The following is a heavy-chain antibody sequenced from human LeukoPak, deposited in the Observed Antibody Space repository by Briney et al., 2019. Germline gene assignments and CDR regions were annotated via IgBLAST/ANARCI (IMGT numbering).Heavy chain of an antibody. J-gene: IGHJ4*02. V-gene: IGHV3-7*01. CDR3: ARTGNPATGDY. CDR1: GFTFSSYW. D-gene: IGHD1-1*01. Sequence: GGSLRLSCAASGFTFSSYWMSWVRQAQGKGREWVANIKKDGSEKNYVDSVKGRFTISRDSAKTSLYLQMISLRAEDTAVYYCARTGNPATGDYWGQGTLVTVSS. CDR2: IKKDGSEK.